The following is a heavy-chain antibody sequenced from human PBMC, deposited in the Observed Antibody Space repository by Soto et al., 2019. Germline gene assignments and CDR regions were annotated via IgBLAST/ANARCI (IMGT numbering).Heavy chain of an antibody. Sequence: PGGSLRLSCAASGFTLSSYEMNWVRQAPGKGLEWVSYISSSGSTIYYADSVKGRFTISRDNAKNSLYLQMNSLRAEDTAVYYCARVVYYDNSAFGLWGQGTMVTVSS. J-gene: IGHJ3*01. D-gene: IGHD3-22*01. CDR1: GFTLSSYE. CDR3: ARVVYYDNSAFGL. CDR2: ISSSGSTI. V-gene: IGHV3-48*03.